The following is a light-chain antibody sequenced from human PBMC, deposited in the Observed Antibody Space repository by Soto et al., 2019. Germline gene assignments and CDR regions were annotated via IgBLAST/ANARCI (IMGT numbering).Light chain of an antibody. CDR3: QQSFTTPYT. CDR1: QTLAMY. J-gene: IGKJ2*01. V-gene: IGKV1-39*01. Sequence: DIQMTQSPSSLCASVGDSVTIPCRASQTLAMYVNWFQQKPGKAPKPLIDTTSSLQSGVPPRVSGSVSETDFTLTISRLQPEDPAPYYCQQSFTTPYTFGQGTKRDIK. CDR2: TTS.